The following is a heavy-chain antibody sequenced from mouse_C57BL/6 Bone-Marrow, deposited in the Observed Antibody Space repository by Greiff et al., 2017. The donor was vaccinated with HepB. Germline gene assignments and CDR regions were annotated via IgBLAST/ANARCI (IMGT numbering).Heavy chain of an antibody. Sequence: EVKLQESGGGLVKPGGSLKLSCAASGFTFSDYGMHWVRQAPEKGLEWVAYISSGSSTFYYADTVKGRFTITSDNAKTTLFLQMTSLRSEDTAKYYYARGWLYAMDYWGQGTSVTVSS. CDR2: ISSGSSTF. CDR3: ARGWLYAMDY. D-gene: IGHD2-3*01. J-gene: IGHJ4*01. V-gene: IGHV5-17*01. CDR1: GFTFSDYG.